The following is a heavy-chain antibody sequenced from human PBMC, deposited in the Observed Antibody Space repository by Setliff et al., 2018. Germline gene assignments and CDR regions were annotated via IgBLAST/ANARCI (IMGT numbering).Heavy chain of an antibody. Sequence: ASVKVSCKASGYTFTSSGISWVRQAPGQGLEWMGWTSVYNGYIVYAQKLRGRVTMTTDTSTSTAYMELRSLRSDDTAVYYCARGEHIVSGDFYHYIDVWGKGTTVTVSS. V-gene: IGHV1-18*01. CDR2: TSVYNGYI. CDR1: GYTFTSSG. J-gene: IGHJ6*03. D-gene: IGHD2-15*01. CDR3: ARGEHIVSGDFYHYIDV.